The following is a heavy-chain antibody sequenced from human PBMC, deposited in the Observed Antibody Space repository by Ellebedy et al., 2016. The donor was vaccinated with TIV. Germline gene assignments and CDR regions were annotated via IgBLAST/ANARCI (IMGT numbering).Heavy chain of an antibody. CDR3: ATGSGL. D-gene: IGHD7-27*01. J-gene: IGHJ4*02. CDR2: INAGNGNT. CDR1: GYPFTNLD. V-gene: IGHV1-3*01. Sequence: AASVKVSCKASGYPFTNLDINWVRQAPGQRLEWMGWINAGNGNTKYSQKFQGRVTITRDTSASTAYMELSSLRSEDTAVYYCATGSGLWGQGTLVTVSS.